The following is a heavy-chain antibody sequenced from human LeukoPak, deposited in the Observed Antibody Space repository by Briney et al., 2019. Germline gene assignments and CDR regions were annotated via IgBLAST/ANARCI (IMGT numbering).Heavy chain of an antibody. CDR1: GFTFSSYG. V-gene: IGHV3-33*01. J-gene: IGHJ6*02. Sequence: PGGSLRLSCAASGFTFSSYGMHWVRQAPGKGLEWVAVIWYDGSNKYYADSVKGRFTISRDNSKDTLYLQMNSLRAEDTAVYYCARSDILTGYYDYYYYGMDVWGQGTTVTVSS. CDR2: IWYDGSNK. CDR3: ARSDILTGYYDYYYYGMDV. D-gene: IGHD3-9*01.